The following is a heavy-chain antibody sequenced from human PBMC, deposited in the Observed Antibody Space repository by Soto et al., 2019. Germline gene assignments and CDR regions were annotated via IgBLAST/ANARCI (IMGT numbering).Heavy chain of an antibody. CDR2: INPNSGGT. CDR3: ASITVTTTTVDY. CDR1: GGTFSSYA. V-gene: IGHV1-2*02. J-gene: IGHJ4*02. D-gene: IGHD4-4*01. Sequence: QVQLVQSGAEVKKPGSSVKVSCKASGGTFSSYAISWVRQAPGQGLEWMGGINPNSGGTNYAQKFQGRVTMTRDTSISTAYMELSRLRSDDTAVYYCASITVTTTTVDYWGQGTLVTVSS.